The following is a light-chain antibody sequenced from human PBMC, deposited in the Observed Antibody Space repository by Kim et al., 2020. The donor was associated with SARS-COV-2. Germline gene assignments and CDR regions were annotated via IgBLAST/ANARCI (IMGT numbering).Light chain of an antibody. V-gene: IGLV6-57*03. CDR2: EDN. CDR3: QSYDSSNWV. CDR1: SGSIASNY. Sequence: TVTISCARSSGSIASNYVQWYQKRPGSAPTTVIYEDNQTPSGVPDRFSGSIDSSANSASLTISGLKTEDEADYYCQSYDSSNWVFGGGTQLTV. J-gene: IGLJ3*02.